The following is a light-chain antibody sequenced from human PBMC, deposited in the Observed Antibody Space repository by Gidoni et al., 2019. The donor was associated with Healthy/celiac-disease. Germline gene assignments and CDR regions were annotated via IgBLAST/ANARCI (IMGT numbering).Light chain of an antibody. V-gene: IGLV2-14*03. Sequence: QSALTQPASVSGSPGQSITISCTGTSSDVCGYNYVSWYQQHPGKAPKLSIYDVSNRPSGVSNRFSGSKSGNTASLTISGLQAEDEADYYCSSYTSSSTLVFGGGTKLTVL. CDR1: SSDVCGYNY. J-gene: IGLJ2*01. CDR3: SSYTSSSTLV. CDR2: DVS.